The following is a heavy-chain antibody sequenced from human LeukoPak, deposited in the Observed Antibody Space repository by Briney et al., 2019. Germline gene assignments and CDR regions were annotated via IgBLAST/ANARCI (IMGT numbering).Heavy chain of an antibody. J-gene: IGHJ3*02. CDR2: IYYSGST. CDR3: AREMGHVEMATNNRRAFDI. D-gene: IGHD5-24*01. CDR1: GGSISSYY. Sequence: SETLSLTCTVSGGSISSYYWSWIRQPPGKGLEWIGYIYYSGSTNYNPSLKSRVTISVDTSKNQFSLKLSSVTVADTAVYYCAREMGHVEMATNNRRAFDIWGQGTMVTVSS. V-gene: IGHV4-59*01.